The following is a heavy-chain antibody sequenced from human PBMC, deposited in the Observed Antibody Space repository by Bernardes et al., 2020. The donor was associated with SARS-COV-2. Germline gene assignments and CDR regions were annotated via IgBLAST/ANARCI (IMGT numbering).Heavy chain of an antibody. CDR2: IYYSGHT. V-gene: IGHV4-39*01. D-gene: IGHD3-3*01. CDR3: GSNDFWSGYYWDC. J-gene: IGHJ4*02. CDR1: GGSISTSSYY. Sequence: SKTLSLTCTVSGGSISTSSYYWGWIRQPPGKGLEWIGSIYYSGHTYSNPSLKSRVTMSVDTSKKQFSLKLSSLTAADTAIYYCGSNDFWSGYYWDCWGQGTLVTVSS.